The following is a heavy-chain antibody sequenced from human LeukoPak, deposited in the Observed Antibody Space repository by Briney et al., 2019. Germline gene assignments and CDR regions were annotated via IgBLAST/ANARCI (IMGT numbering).Heavy chain of an antibody. CDR2: INPSGGST. CDR3: ARGGFITIFGVVTPFDL. D-gene: IGHD3-3*01. CDR1: GYTFTSHH. J-gene: IGHJ2*01. V-gene: IGHV1-46*01. Sequence: ASVKVSCKASGYTFTSHHMHWVRQAPGQGLEWMGIINPSGGSTNYAQKFQGRVIMTRDMSTSTVYMELSSLRSEDTAVYYCARGGFITIFGVVTPFDLWGRGTLVTVSS.